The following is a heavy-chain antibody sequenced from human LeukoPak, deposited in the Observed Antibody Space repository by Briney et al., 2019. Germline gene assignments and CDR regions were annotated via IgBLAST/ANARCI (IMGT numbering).Heavy chain of an antibody. Sequence: SETLSLTCTVSGYSITTGHYWGWIRQPPGRGLEWIGSIYHGETTYYNPSLKTRLTISLDTSKNQFSLKLSSVTAADTAVYYCARLVDVGNYYDSSGYLTPFDYWGQGTLVTVSS. CDR2: IYHGETT. V-gene: IGHV4-38-2*02. D-gene: IGHD3-22*01. CDR3: ARLVDVGNYYDSSGYLTPFDY. CDR1: GYSITTGHY. J-gene: IGHJ4*02.